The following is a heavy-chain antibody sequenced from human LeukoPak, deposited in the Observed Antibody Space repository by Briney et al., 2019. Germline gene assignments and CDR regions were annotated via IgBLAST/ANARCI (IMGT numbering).Heavy chain of an antibody. CDR2: IHYTGNT. V-gene: IGHV4-59*01. Sequence: RSSETLSLTCTVSGGPISTYYWSWIRQPPGKTLEWVGCIHYTGNTNYNPSLKSRVTISLDTSKDQFSLRLSSVTAADTAVYYCARTTHDDFYYYFLDVWGKGTTVTVSS. D-gene: IGHD4-11*01. CDR1: GGPISTYY. CDR3: ARTTHDDFYYYFLDV. J-gene: IGHJ6*03.